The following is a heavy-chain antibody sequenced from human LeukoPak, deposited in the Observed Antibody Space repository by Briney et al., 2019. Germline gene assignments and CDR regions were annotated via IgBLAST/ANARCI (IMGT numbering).Heavy chain of an antibody. CDR2: IYHSGST. J-gene: IGHJ4*02. Sequence: SETLSLTRTLSGGSISTDYWSWIRQPPGKGLEWIGYIYHSGSTNYNPSLKSRVTISVDTSKNQFSLKLSSVTAADTAVYYCARGGGYASPIGYWGQGALVTVSS. CDR3: ARGGGYASPIGY. CDR1: GGSISTDY. D-gene: IGHD5-12*01. V-gene: IGHV4-59*01.